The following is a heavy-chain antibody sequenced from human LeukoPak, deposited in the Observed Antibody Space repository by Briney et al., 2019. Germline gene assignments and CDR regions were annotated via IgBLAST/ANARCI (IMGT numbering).Heavy chain of an antibody. Sequence: PGGPLRLSCAASGFTFSSSGMHWVRQAPGKGLEWVAVILYNGSNKYYADSVKGRFTISRDNSKNTLYLQMNSLRVEDTAVYYCARAGGYCSGGSCYRGYSWFDPWGQGTLVTVSS. CDR2: ILYNGSNK. V-gene: IGHV3-33*01. CDR3: ARAGGYCSGGSCYRGYSWFDP. D-gene: IGHD2-15*01. CDR1: GFTFSSSG. J-gene: IGHJ5*02.